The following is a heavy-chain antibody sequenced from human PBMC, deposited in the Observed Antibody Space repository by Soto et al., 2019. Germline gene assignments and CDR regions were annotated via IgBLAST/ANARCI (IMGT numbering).Heavy chain of an antibody. V-gene: IGHV1-18*01. J-gene: IGHJ4*02. D-gene: IGHD3-10*01. Sequence: GASVKVSCKASGYTFPNYGITWVRQAPGQGVEGMGWISANKTNIKYAQKFQGRVTLTTDTSTSTAYTELRSLRSDDTAIYYCVRALDGSGAYYTDFWGQGTLVTVSS. CDR3: VRALDGSGAYYTDF. CDR2: ISANKTNI. CDR1: GYTFPNYG.